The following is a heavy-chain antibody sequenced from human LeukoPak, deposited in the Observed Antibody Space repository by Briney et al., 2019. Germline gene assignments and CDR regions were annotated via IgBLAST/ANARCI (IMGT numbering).Heavy chain of an antibody. V-gene: IGHV3-9*01. J-gene: IGHJ4*02. CDR2: ISWNSGSI. CDR1: GFTFDDYA. Sequence: GGSLRLSCAASGFTFDDYAMHWVRQAPGKGLEWVSGISWNSGSIGYADSVKGRFTISRDNAKNSLYLQMNSLRAEDTALYYRAKPPYDILTGAYFDYWGQGTLVTVSS. CDR3: AKPPYDILTGAYFDY. D-gene: IGHD3-9*01.